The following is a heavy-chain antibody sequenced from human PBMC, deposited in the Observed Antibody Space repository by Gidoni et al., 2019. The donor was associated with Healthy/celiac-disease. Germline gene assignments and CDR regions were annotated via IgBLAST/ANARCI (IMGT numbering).Heavy chain of an antibody. CDR3: ARGIAAAGFYYYYYYGMDV. D-gene: IGHD6-13*01. V-gene: IGHV3-30-3*01. J-gene: IGHJ6*02. CDR1: GFTFSSYA. CDR2: ISYDGSNK. Sequence: QVQLVESGGGVVQPGRSLRLSCAASGFTFSSYAMHWVRQAPGKGLEWVAVISYDGSNKYYADSVKGRFTISRDNSKNTLYLQMNSLRAEDTAVYYCARGIAAAGFYYYYYYGMDVWGQGTTVTVSS.